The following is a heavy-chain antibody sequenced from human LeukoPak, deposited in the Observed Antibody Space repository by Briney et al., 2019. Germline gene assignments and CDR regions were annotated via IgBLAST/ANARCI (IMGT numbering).Heavy chain of an antibody. Sequence: SETLSLTCTVSGGSISRYYWSWVRQPAGKGLEWIGRIYSDGTITYNPSLQSRVTMSIDTSKNQFSLKLSFVTAADTAVYYCARDSGTTGEVKFDPWGQGTLVTVSS. V-gene: IGHV4-4*07. CDR2: IYSDGTI. CDR1: GGSISRYY. CDR3: ARDSGTTGEVKFDP. D-gene: IGHD4-17*01. J-gene: IGHJ5*02.